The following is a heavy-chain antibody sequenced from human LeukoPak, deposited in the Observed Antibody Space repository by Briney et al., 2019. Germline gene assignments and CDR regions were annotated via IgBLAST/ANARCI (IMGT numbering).Heavy chain of an antibody. V-gene: IGHV3-48*03. D-gene: IGHD2-15*01. CDR3: ARGVYCSGGSCYFKFDY. J-gene: IGHJ4*02. CDR2: ISNSGSTI. Sequence: GSLRLSCAVSGFTFSSYEMNWVRQAPGKGMEWVSHISNSGSTIYYADSVKGRFTVSRDNAKNSLYLQMNRLRAEDTAVYYCARGVYCSGGSCYFKFDYWGQGTLVTVSS. CDR1: GFTFSSYE.